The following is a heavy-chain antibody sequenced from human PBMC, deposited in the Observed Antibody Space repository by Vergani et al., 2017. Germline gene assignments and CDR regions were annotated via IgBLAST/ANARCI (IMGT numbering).Heavy chain of an antibody. CDR3: ARGYPPTAMDYYYGMDV. CDR2: MNPNSGNT. CDR1: GYTFTSYD. Sequence: QVQLVQSGAEVKKPGASVKVSCKASGYTFTSYDINWVRQATGQGLEWMGWMNPNSGNTGYAQKFQGRVTMTRNTSISRAYMELSSLRSENTAVYYGARGYPPTAMDYYYGMDVWGQGTTVTVSS. J-gene: IGHJ6*02. D-gene: IGHD5-18*01. V-gene: IGHV1-8*01.